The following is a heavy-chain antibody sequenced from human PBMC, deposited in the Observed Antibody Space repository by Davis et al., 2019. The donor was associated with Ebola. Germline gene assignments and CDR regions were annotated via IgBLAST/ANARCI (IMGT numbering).Heavy chain of an antibody. J-gene: IGHJ6*02. D-gene: IGHD2-2*01. CDR2: IYYSGST. Sequence: MPSETLSLTCTVSGGSISSSSYYWGWIRQPPGKGLEWIGNIYYSGSTYYNPSLKSRVTISVDTSKNQFSLKLSSVTAADTAVYYCARVDPWDIVLVPADRPWGRGMDVWGQGTTVTVSS. CDR1: GGSISSSSYY. CDR3: ARVDPWDIVLVPADRPWGRGMDV. V-gene: IGHV4-39*07.